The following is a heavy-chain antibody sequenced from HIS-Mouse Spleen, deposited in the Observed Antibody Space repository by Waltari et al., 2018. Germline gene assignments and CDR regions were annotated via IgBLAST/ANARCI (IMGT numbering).Heavy chain of an antibody. V-gene: IGHV4-59*01. J-gene: IGHJ4*02. CDR1: GGSISSYY. CDR3: ARGHRSGYDRAADY. Sequence: QVQLQESGPGLVKPSETLSLTCTVSGGSISSYYCSWIRQPPGKGLEWIGYIYYSGSTNYTPSLKSRVTISVDTSKSQFSLKLSSVTAADTAVYYCARGHRSGYDRAADYWGQGTLVTVSS. D-gene: IGHD5-12*01. CDR2: IYYSGST.